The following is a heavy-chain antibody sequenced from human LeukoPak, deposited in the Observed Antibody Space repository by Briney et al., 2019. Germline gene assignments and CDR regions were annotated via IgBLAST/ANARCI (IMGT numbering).Heavy chain of an antibody. V-gene: IGHV1-18*01. CDR1: GYTFTSYG. Sequence: ASVKVSCKASGYTFTSYGISWVRQAPGQGLEWMGWISAYNGNTNYAQKLQGRVTMTTDTSTSTAYMELRSLRSDDTAVYHCARGEYSGYDVDVFDYWGQGTLVTVSS. J-gene: IGHJ4*02. CDR2: ISAYNGNT. CDR3: ARGEYSGYDVDVFDY. D-gene: IGHD5-12*01.